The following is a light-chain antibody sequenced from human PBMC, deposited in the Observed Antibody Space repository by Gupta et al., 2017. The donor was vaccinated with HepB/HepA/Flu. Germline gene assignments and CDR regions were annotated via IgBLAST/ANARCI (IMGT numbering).Light chain of an antibody. V-gene: IGKV1-39*01. Sequence: DIQMTQSPSSLSASVGDRVTITCRSSQSILRYLNWFQKKPGKAPNLLIYTASSLQSGVPSRFSGGGSGTDFTLNISSLQPEDFATYYCLQTYSVPPTFGPGTKVDVK. CDR2: TAS. CDR3: LQTYSVPPT. J-gene: IGKJ3*01. CDR1: QSILRY.